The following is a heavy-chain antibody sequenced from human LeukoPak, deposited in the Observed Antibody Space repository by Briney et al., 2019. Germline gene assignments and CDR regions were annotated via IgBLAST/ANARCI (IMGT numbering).Heavy chain of an antibody. CDR1: GHTFTGYY. V-gene: IGHV1-2*02. D-gene: IGHD3-10*02. CDR2: MNPNVGGA. CDR3: ARGVFGESLES. Sequence: VASVKVSCKASGHTFTGYYVYWVRQAPGQGLEWMGWMNPNVGGANFPQKFQGRVTVTSDPAISAAYMELRRLRSDDTAVYYCARGVFGESLESWGQGTLVTVSS. J-gene: IGHJ4*02.